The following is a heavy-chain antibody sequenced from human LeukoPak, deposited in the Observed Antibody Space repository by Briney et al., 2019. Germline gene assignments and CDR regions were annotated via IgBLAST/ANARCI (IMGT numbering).Heavy chain of an antibody. CDR2: INHSGST. CDR3: ARGRSRTIFGVVTPRHLDY. J-gene: IGHJ4*02. CDR1: GGSFSGYY. Sequence: PSETLSLTCAVYGGSFSGYYWSWIRQPPGKGLEWIGEINHSGSTNYNPSLKSRVTISVDTSKNQFSLKLSPVTAADTAVYYCARGRSRTIFGVVTPRHLDYWGQGTLVTVSS. V-gene: IGHV4-34*01. D-gene: IGHD3-3*01.